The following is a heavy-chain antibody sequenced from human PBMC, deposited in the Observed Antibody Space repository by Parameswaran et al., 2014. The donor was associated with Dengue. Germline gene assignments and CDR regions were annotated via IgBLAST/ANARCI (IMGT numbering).Heavy chain of an antibody. CDR2: IYPGDSDT. J-gene: IGHJ3*02. Sequence: WIRQPPGKGLEWMGIIYPGDSDTRYSPSFQGQVTISADKSISTAYLQWSSLKASDTAMYYCARYCSGGSCYSTYAFDIWGQGTMVTVSS. CDR3: ARYCSGGSCYSTYAFDI. D-gene: IGHD2-15*01. V-gene: IGHV5-51*01.